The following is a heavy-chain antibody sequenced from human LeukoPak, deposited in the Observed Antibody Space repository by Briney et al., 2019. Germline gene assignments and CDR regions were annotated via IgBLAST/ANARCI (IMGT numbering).Heavy chain of an antibody. Sequence: GGSLRLSCAASGFTFSSFWMSWVRQAPGKGLEWVAAIPQDGRAQYYVDSVKGRFTISRDNAKNSLYLQMNSLRAEDTAVYYCAKDSPYCSGGSCYSGFDPWGQGTLVTVSS. V-gene: IGHV3-7*01. D-gene: IGHD2-15*01. CDR3: AKDSPYCSGGSCYSGFDP. J-gene: IGHJ5*02. CDR2: IPQDGRAQ. CDR1: GFTFSSFW.